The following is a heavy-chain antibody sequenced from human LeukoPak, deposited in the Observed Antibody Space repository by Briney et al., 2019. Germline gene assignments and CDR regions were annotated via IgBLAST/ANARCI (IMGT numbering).Heavy chain of an antibody. V-gene: IGHV1-2*02. CDR1: GYTYTGYY. CDR3: ARDSQHYYDSSGYVAFEFDY. Sequence: ASVKVSCKASGYTYTGYYMHWVRQAPGQGLEWMGGINPNSGGTNYAQKFQGRVTMTRDTSISTAYMELSRLRSDDTAVYYCARDSQHYYDSSGYVAFEFDYWGQGTLVTVSS. J-gene: IGHJ4*02. CDR2: INPNSGGT. D-gene: IGHD3-22*01.